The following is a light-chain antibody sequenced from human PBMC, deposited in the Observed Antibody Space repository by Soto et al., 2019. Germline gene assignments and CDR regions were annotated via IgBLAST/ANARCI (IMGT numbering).Light chain of an antibody. J-gene: IGKJ5*01. CDR1: QTLSSW. CDR3: QQYGSSPIT. Sequence: DIQMTQSPSTLSGSVGDRVTITCRASQTLSSWLAWYQQKPGKAPKLLIYKASTLKSGVPSRFSGSGSGTDFTLTISRLEPEDFSVYYCQQYGSSPITFGQGTRLE. V-gene: IGKV1-5*03. CDR2: KAS.